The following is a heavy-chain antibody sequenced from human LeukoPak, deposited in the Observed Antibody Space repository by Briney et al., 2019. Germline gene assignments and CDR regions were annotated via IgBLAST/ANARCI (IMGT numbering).Heavy chain of an antibody. CDR3: ARDGKAVAVAFDI. Sequence: GGSLRLSCAASGFTFSDYYMSWIRQAPGKGLEWVSYIGSSGRTIYYADSVKGRFTISRDNAKNSLYLQMNSLRAEDTAVYYCARDGKAVAVAFDIWGQGTMVTISS. D-gene: IGHD6-19*01. CDR2: IGSSGRTI. CDR1: GFTFSDYY. J-gene: IGHJ3*02. V-gene: IGHV3-11*01.